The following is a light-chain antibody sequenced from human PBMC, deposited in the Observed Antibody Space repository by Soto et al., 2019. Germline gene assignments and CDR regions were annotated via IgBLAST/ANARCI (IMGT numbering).Light chain of an antibody. CDR3: QQYDIAPRT. Sequence: DIQMTQSPSSLSASVGDRVTITCRASQDINNYLAWYQQRPGKVPKLLIYAASTLQSGVPSRFSGSGSGTDFTLTISSLQPEDFATYYCQQYDIAPRTFGGGTKVEIK. CDR1: QDINNY. CDR2: AAS. J-gene: IGKJ4*01. V-gene: IGKV1-27*01.